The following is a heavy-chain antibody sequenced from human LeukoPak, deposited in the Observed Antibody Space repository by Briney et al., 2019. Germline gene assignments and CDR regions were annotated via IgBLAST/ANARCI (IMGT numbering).Heavy chain of an antibody. J-gene: IGHJ3*02. D-gene: IGHD4-23*01. V-gene: IGHV5-51*01. Sequence: GESLKISCKGSGYGFTSYWIGWVRQMPGKGLEWMGIIYPGDSDTRYSPSFQGQVTISADKSISTAYLQWSSLKASDTAMYYCARHVSGGNGYHAFDIWGQVTMVTVSS. CDR3: ARHVSGGNGYHAFDI. CDR2: IYPGDSDT. CDR1: GYGFTSYW.